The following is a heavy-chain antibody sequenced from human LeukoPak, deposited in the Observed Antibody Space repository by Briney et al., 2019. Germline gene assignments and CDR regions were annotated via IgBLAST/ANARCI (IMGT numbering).Heavy chain of an antibody. V-gene: IGHV4-59*01. Sequence: SETLSLTCTVSGGSISSDYWHWIRQPPGKGLEWIGYIYYSGSTNYNPSLKSRVTISVDTSKTQFSLRLSSVTAADTAVYYCARHAPGWYPFDPWGQGTLVTVSS. CDR1: GGSISSDY. D-gene: IGHD6-19*01. CDR3: ARHAPGWYPFDP. CDR2: IYYSGST. J-gene: IGHJ5*02.